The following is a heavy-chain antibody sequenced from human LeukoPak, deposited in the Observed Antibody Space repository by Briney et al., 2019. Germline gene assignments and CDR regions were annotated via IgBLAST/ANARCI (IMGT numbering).Heavy chain of an antibody. CDR1: GGSISSYY. CDR2: IYYSGST. J-gene: IGHJ4*02. CDR3: ARDLSSGWLDY. Sequence: SETLSLTCTVSGGSISSYYWSWIRQPPGKGLEWIGYIYYSGSTNYNPPLKSRVTISVDTSKNQFSLKLSSVTAADTAVYYCARDLSSGWLDYWGQGTLVTVSS. V-gene: IGHV4-59*01. D-gene: IGHD6-19*01.